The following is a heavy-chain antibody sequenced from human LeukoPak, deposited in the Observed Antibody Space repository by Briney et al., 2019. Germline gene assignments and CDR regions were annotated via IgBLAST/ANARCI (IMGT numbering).Heavy chain of an antibody. Sequence: SETLSLTCTVSGGSISSYYWSWIRQPPGKGLEWIGSIYYSGSTYYNPSLKSRVTISVDTSKNQFSLKLSSVTAADTAVYYCARTYYDFWSGSPGGWFDPWGQGTLVTVSS. D-gene: IGHD3-3*01. V-gene: IGHV4-59*12. CDR3: ARTYYDFWSGSPGGWFDP. CDR1: GGSISSYY. J-gene: IGHJ5*02. CDR2: IYYSGST.